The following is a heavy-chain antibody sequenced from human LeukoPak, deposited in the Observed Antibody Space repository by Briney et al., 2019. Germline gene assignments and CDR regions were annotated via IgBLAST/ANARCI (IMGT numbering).Heavy chain of an antibody. CDR3: ARVSTVTTNYFDY. CDR1: GGSISSGGYY. V-gene: IGHV4-31*03. CDR2: IYYSGST. D-gene: IGHD4-17*01. Sequence: PSQTLSLTYTVSGGSISSGGYYWSWIRQHPGKGLEWIGYIYYSGSTYYNPSLKSRVTISVDTSKNQFSLKLSSVTAADTAVYYCARVSTVTTNYFDYWGQGTLVTVSS. J-gene: IGHJ4*02.